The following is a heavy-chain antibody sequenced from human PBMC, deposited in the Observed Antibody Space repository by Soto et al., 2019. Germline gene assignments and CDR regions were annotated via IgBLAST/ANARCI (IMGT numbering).Heavy chain of an antibody. J-gene: IGHJ6*02. Sequence: SVKVSCKASGGTFDNYAVSCVLQSPGQWLDWMGGIIPMFETVNYAQRFQGRLTIAADESTSTAYMELASLTSADTAIYFCARGLRTGNYGMDVWGQGTTVTVSS. CDR3: ARGLRTGNYGMDV. CDR1: GGTFDNYA. V-gene: IGHV1-69*13. CDR2: IIPMFETV. D-gene: IGHD2-15*01.